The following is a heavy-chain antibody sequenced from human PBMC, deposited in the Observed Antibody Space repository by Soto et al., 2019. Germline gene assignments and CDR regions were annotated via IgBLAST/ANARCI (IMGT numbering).Heavy chain of an antibody. D-gene: IGHD6-19*01. Sequence: ASVKVSCKASGGTFSSYAISWVRQAPGQGLEWMGGIIPIFGTANYAQKFQGRVTITADESTSTAYMELSSLRSEDTAVYYCARAYVAVAGPFDYWGQGTLVTVSS. CDR2: IIPIFGTA. V-gene: IGHV1-69*13. J-gene: IGHJ4*02. CDR1: GGTFSSYA. CDR3: ARAYVAVAGPFDY.